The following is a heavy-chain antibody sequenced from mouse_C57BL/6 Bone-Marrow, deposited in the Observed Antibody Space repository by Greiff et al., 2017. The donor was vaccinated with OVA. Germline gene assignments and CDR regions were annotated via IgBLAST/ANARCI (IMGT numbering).Heavy chain of an antibody. CDR2: ISDGGSYT. J-gene: IGHJ3*01. CDR3: ARDCGTGFAY. Sequence: VQLKQSGGGLVKPGGSLKLSCAASGFTFSSYAMSWVRQTPEKRLEWVATISDGGSYTYYPDNVKGRFTISRDNAKNNLYLQMSHLKSEDTAMYYCARDCGTGFAYWGQGTLVTVSA. CDR1: GFTFSSYA. V-gene: IGHV5-4*01. D-gene: IGHD3-3*01.